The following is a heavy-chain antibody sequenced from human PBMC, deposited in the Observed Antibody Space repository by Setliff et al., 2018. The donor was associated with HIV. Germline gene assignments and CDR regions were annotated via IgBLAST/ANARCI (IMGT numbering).Heavy chain of an antibody. Sequence: GASVKVSCKASGYTFTSYYMHWVRQAPGQGLEWMGIINPSSGSTTYAQKFQGRVTITRDTSASTAYMELSSLRSEDTAVYYCARGIQLWSLSPWFDPWGQGTLVTVSS. V-gene: IGHV1-46*01. J-gene: IGHJ5*02. CDR1: GYTFTSYY. CDR3: ARGIQLWSLSPWFDP. D-gene: IGHD5-18*01. CDR2: INPSSGST.